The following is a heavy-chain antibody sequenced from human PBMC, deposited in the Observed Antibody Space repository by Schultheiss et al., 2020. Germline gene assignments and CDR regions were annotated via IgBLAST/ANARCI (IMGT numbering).Heavy chain of an antibody. Sequence: SQPLSLTCAISGDSVSSNSAAWNWIRQSPSRGLEWLGRTYYRSKWYNDYAVSVKSRITINPDTSKNQFSLQLNSVTPEDTAVYYCARGHYDFWSGYYAYYGMDVWGKGTTV. V-gene: IGHV6-1*01. CDR3: ARGHYDFWSGYYAYYGMDV. J-gene: IGHJ6*04. CDR1: GDSVSSNSAA. D-gene: IGHD3-3*01. CDR2: TYYRSKWYN.